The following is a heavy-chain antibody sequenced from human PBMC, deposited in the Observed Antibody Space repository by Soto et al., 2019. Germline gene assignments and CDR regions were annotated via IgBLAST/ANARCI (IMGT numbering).Heavy chain of an antibody. V-gene: IGHV3-21*01. D-gene: IGHD6-13*01. CDR1: GFTFSSHS. CDR2: ISRDISYI. CDR3: ARGYSSSWSDAFDM. Sequence: EVQLVESGGGLVKSGGSLRLSCAVSGFTFSSHSMSWVRQAQGKGLEWVSSISRDISYIYYADSVKGRFTISRDNAKNSLYLQMTSLRAEDTAVYYCARGYSSSWSDAFDMWGQGKVVTVSS. J-gene: IGHJ3*02.